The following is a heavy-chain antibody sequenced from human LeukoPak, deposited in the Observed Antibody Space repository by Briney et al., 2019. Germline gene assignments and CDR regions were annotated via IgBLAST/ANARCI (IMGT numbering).Heavy chain of an antibody. CDR1: GGSFSGYY. CDR2: INHSGST. V-gene: IGHV4-34*01. D-gene: IGHD4-23*01. Sequence: PSETLSLTCAVYGGSFSGYYWSWIRQPPGKGLEWIGEINHSGSTNYNPSLKGRVTISVDTSKNQFSLKLSSVTAADTAVYYCARGPRWKEFDYWGQGTLVTVSS. J-gene: IGHJ4*02. CDR3: ARGPRWKEFDY.